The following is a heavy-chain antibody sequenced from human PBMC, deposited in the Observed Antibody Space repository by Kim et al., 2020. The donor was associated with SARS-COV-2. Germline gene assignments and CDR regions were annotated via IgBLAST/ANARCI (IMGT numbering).Heavy chain of an antibody. CDR2: INHSGST. CDR1: GGSFSGYY. Sequence: SETLSLTCAVYGGSFSGYYWSWIRQPPGKGLEWIGEINHSGSTNYNPSLKSRVTITVDTSKNQFSLKLSSVTAADTAVYYCARDIAAQPFNYWGQGTLVTVSS. CDR3: ARDIAAQPFNY. J-gene: IGHJ4*02. V-gene: IGHV4-34*01. D-gene: IGHD6-13*01.